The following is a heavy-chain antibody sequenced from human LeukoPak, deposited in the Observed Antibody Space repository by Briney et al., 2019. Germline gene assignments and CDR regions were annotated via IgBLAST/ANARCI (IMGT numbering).Heavy chain of an antibody. CDR2: IKHEGSQR. Sequence: GGSLRLSCAASGFIFNNYWMSWVRQAPGKGLEWVANIKHEGSQRNYVDSVKGRFTISRDNAKNLVYLQMNSLSVEDTALYYCAREKSAADYWGQGTLVTVSS. D-gene: IGHD6-13*01. CDR1: GFIFNNYW. CDR3: AREKSAADY. J-gene: IGHJ4*02. V-gene: IGHV3-7*01.